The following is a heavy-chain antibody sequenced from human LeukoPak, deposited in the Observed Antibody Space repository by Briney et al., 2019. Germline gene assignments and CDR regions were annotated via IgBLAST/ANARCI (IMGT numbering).Heavy chain of an antibody. CDR2: INHSGST. D-gene: IGHD6-19*01. J-gene: IGHJ4*02. CDR3: ARWTVAGLNFDY. CDR1: GGSFSGYY. V-gene: IGHV4-34*01. Sequence: PSETLSLTRAVYGGSFSGYYWSWIRQPPGKGLEWIGEINHSGSTNYNPSLKSRVTMSVDTSKNQFSLKLSSVTAADTAVYYCARWTVAGLNFDYWGQGTLVTVSS.